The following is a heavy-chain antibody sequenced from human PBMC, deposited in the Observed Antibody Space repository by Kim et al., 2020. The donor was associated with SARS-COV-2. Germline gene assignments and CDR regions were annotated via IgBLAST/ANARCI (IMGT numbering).Heavy chain of an antibody. D-gene: IGHD6-19*01. J-gene: IGHJ4*02. CDR3: ARPLKRGIAVAGTDY. V-gene: IGHV3-11*01. CDR1: GFTFSDYY. CDR2: ISSSGSTI. Sequence: GGSLRLSCAASGFTFSDYYMSWIRQAPGKGLEWVSYISSSGSTIYYADSVKGRFTISRDNAKNSLYLQMNSLRAEDTAVYYCARPLKRGIAVAGTDYWGQGTLVTVSS.